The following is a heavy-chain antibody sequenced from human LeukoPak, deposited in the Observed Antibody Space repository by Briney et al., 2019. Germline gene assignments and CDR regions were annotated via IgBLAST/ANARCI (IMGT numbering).Heavy chain of an antibody. D-gene: IGHD3-10*01. CDR2: IYHSGST. CDR3: ARLFNWFDP. J-gene: IGHJ5*02. Sequence: SQTLSLTCAVSGVSISSGGYSWSWIRQPPGKGLEWIGYIYHSGSTYYNPSLKSRVTISVDRSKNQFSLKLSSVTAADTAVYYCARLFNWFDPWGQGTLVTVSS. CDR1: GVSISSGGYS. V-gene: IGHV4-30-2*01.